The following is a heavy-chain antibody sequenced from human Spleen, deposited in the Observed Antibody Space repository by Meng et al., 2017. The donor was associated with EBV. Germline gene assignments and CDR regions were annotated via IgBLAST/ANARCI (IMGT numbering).Heavy chain of an antibody. Sequence: QLKESGPGLVRASGPLSLTCAVSGGSITSANWWTWVRQPPGKGLEWIGEIFHSGSTNYNPSLKSRVTMSVDKSKNQFSLNLRSVTAADTAVYYCAILWAPVDYWGQGALVTVSS. J-gene: IGHJ4*02. D-gene: IGHD3-16*01. CDR1: GGSITSANW. V-gene: IGHV4-4*02. CDR2: IFHSGST. CDR3: AILWAPVDY.